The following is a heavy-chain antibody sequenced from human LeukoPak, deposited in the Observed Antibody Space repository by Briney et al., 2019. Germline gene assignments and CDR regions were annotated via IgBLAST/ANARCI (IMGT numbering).Heavy chain of an antibody. J-gene: IGHJ4*02. D-gene: IGHD3-22*01. V-gene: IGHV3-23*01. CDR1: GFTFTNYG. CDR3: AKSGYYYDSSGYWN. Sequence: GGSLRLSCAASGFTFTNYGIHWARQAPGKGLEWVSGITYTGGSTFYTDSVKGRFSISRDNSKNTVYLQMSSLRADDTAVYYCAKSGYYYDSSGYWNWGQGTLVTVSS. CDR2: ITYTGGST.